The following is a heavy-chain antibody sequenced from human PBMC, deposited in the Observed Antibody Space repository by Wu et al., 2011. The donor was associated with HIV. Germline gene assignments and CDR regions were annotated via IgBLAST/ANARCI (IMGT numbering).Heavy chain of an antibody. D-gene: IGHD3-16*01. CDR1: GYSFTGSF. J-gene: IGHJ4*02. Sequence: QVQLVQSGAEVRKPGASVKVSCKASGYSFTGSFIHWVRQAPGQGLEWMGYVSPHSGVTKYAQRFQGRIIMTRDTSINTAYMDLHKLRSDDTAVYYCMRGGAVPGFWGQGNPGSLSPQ. CDR2: VSPHSGVT. CDR3: MRGGAVPGF. V-gene: IGHV1-2*02.